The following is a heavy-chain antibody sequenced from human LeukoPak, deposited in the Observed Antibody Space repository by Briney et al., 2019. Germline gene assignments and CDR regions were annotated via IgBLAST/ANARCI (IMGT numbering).Heavy chain of an antibody. Sequence: PGGSLRLSCAASGFTFSSYAMSWVRQAPGKGLEWVSAISGSGGSTYYADSVKGRFTISRDNSKNTLYLQMNSLRAEDTAVYYCAKDGDIVVVPAATSHLDCWGQGTLVTVSS. CDR2: ISGSGGST. D-gene: IGHD2-2*01. CDR1: GFTFSSYA. V-gene: IGHV3-23*01. CDR3: AKDGDIVVVPAATSHLDC. J-gene: IGHJ4*02.